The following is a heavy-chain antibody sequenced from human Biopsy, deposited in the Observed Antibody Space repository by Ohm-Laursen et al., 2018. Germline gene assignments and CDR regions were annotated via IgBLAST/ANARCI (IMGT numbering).Heavy chain of an antibody. D-gene: IGHD2-2*01. CDR1: GGSISGYH. J-gene: IGHJ4*02. CDR3: ARMPHFDY. CDR2: ISYTGGI. V-gene: IGHV4-59*07. Sequence: SDTLSLTCSVSGGSISGYHWSWIRKSPGKGLEWLGYISYTGGITSNPSLNGRATMSLDTSKNQFSLRLIYVTSAATAVYFCARMPHFDYWGQGILVTVSS.